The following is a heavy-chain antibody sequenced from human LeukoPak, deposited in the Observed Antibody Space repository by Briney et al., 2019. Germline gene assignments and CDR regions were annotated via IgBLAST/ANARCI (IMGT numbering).Heavy chain of an antibody. CDR3: AKDVRYYGSGREDYFDY. J-gene: IGHJ4*02. V-gene: IGHV3-23*01. Sequence: PGGSLRLSCAASRFAFNSYAMNWVRRAPGKGLEWVSGISGSGDNTYYADSVKGRFTISRDNSKNTLYLQMNSLRAEDTAVYYCAKDVRYYGSGREDYFDYWGQGTLVTVSS. CDR1: RFAFNSYA. D-gene: IGHD3-10*01. CDR2: ISGSGDNT.